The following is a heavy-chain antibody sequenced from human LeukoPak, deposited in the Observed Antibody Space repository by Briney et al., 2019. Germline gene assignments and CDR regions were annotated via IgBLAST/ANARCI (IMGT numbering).Heavy chain of an antibody. J-gene: IGHJ4*02. CDR3: ARGLVHDTSGYYSDY. Sequence: GGSLRLSCAASGFTFSGQTMNWVRQAPGKGLEWVSYISSRSSAIYYADSVKGRFTISRDNAKNSLYLQMNSLRAEDSAVYYCARGLVHDTSGYYSDYWGQGILVTVSS. V-gene: IGHV3-48*01. D-gene: IGHD3-22*01. CDR1: GFTFSGQT. CDR2: ISSRSSAI.